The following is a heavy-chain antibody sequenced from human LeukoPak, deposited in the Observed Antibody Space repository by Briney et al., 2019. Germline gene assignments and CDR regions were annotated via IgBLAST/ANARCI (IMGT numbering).Heavy chain of an antibody. CDR1: GGSISSSSYS. V-gene: IGHV4-39*01. D-gene: IGHD6-13*01. Sequence: PSETLSLTSTVSGGSISSSSYSWGWIRQPPGKGLEWIGSIYYSGSTYYNPSLKSRVTISVDTSKNQFSLKLSSVTAADTAVYYCARLEYSSSCIDYWGQGTLVTVSS. CDR2: IYYSGST. CDR3: ARLEYSSSCIDY. J-gene: IGHJ4*02.